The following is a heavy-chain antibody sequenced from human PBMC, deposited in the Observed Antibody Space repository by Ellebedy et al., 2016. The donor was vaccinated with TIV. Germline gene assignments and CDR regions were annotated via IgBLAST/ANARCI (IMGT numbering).Heavy chain of an antibody. V-gene: IGHV4-34*01. D-gene: IGHD6-6*01. Sequence: SETLSLTXAVYGGSFSGFYWTWIRQHPGKGLEWIGYIYHSGSTYYNPSLKSRVTISVDTSKNQFSLKLSSVTAADTAVYYCAKSLHYSRSSFFDFWGQGTLVTVSS. CDR1: GGSFSGFY. CDR2: IYHSGST. CDR3: AKSLHYSRSSFFDF. J-gene: IGHJ4*02.